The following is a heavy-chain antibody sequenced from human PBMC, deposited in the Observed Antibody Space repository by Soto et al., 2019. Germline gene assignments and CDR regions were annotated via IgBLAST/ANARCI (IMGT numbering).Heavy chain of an antibody. CDR2: MNPNSGNT. D-gene: IGHD1-20*01. Sequence: GASVKVSCKASGYTFTSYDINWVRQATGQGLEWMGWMNPNSGNTGYAQKFQGRVTMTRNTSISTAYMELSSLRSEDTAVYYCTAEVGSVYYYYYGMDVWGQGTTVPVSS. CDR1: GYTFTSYD. J-gene: IGHJ6*02. V-gene: IGHV1-8*01. CDR3: TAEVGSVYYYYYGMDV.